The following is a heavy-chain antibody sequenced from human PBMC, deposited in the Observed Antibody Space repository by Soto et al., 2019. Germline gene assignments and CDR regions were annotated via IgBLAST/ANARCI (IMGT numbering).Heavy chain of an antibody. CDR2: IYSGGST. Sequence: GGSLRLSCAASGFTVSSNYMSWVRQAPGKGLEWVSVIYSGGSTYYADSVKGRFTISRDNSKNTLYLQMNSLRAEDTAVYYCARSTTPDYYYYMDVWGKGTTVTVSS. V-gene: IGHV3-66*01. CDR3: ARSTTPDYYYYMDV. CDR1: GFTVSSNY. D-gene: IGHD4-4*01. J-gene: IGHJ6*03.